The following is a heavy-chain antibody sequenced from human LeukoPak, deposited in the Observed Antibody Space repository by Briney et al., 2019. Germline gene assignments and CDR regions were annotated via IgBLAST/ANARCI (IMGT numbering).Heavy chain of an antibody. CDR1: GFTFSSYG. Sequence: GGSLRLSCAASGFTFSSYGMHWVRQGPGKGLEYVSTISSNGGSTYYANSVKGRFTISRDNSKNTLYLQMGSLRAEDMAVYYCARRRDGYNFADYWGQGTLVTVSS. CDR2: ISSNGGST. V-gene: IGHV3-64*01. CDR3: ARRRDGYNFADY. J-gene: IGHJ4*02. D-gene: IGHD5-24*01.